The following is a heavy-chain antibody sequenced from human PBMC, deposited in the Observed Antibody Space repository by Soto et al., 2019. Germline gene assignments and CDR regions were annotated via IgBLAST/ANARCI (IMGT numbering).Heavy chain of an antibody. CDR1: GFTFSSYC. J-gene: IGHJ5*02. D-gene: IGHD3-22*01. CDR2: ISDDGSGK. V-gene: IGHV3-30*03. CDR3: VPPGSRLDSIDX. Sequence: RLACAASGFTFSSYCLHWVRQAPGKGLEWVAVISDDGSGKYYVDSVNGRFTISRDNSNNTLYLQMNSMRPEDTAVYYCVPPGSRLDSIDXWGQGTLVTVSX.